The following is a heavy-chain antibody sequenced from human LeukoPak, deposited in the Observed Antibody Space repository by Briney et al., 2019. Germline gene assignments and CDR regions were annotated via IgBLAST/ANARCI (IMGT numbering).Heavy chain of an antibody. CDR3: SRDGSGAYSIRTAFGI. CDR2: IRSRADGETT. Sequence: GGSLRLSCAASGFTFSSYAMSWVRQAPGKGLEWVGFIRSRADGETTEYTASLKGRFTISRDDSKSIAYLQMNSLKTEDTAVYYCSRDGSGAYSIRTAFGIWGQGTMVTVSS. D-gene: IGHD1-26*01. CDR1: GFTFSSYA. J-gene: IGHJ3*02. V-gene: IGHV3-49*04.